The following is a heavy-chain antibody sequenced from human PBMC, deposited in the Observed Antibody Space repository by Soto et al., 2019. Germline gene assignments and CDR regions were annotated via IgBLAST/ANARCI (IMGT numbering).Heavy chain of an antibody. CDR2: TYYRSKWYN. CDR1: GDSVSSNSAA. J-gene: IGHJ6*02. V-gene: IGHV6-1*01. D-gene: IGHD6-13*01. CDR3: ANDRRVAATGTHPYSYYGMDV. Sequence: SQTLSLPCAISGDSVSSNSAAWNWIRPSPSRGLEWLGRTYYRSKWYNESAVSVNSRITINPDTSKNQSSLQLNSVTPEDTAVDYCANDRRVAATGTHPYSYYGMDVWGQGTTVTVSS.